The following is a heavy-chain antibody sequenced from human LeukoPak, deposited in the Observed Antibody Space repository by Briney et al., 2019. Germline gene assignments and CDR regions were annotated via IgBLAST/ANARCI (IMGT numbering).Heavy chain of an antibody. J-gene: IGHJ6*03. CDR3: AREKGYDDYVGGDYYYYYMAV. Sequence: PSETLSLTCTVSGGSLSYHYWSWVRQSPGKGLEWIGSIYYSGSSNYNPSLMSRVTISVDTSKNQYSLKLTSVTAADTAVYYCAREKGYDDYVGGDYYYYYMAVWGKGTTVTISS. CDR2: IYYSGSS. V-gene: IGHV4-59*11. D-gene: IGHD4-17*01. CDR1: GGSLSYHY.